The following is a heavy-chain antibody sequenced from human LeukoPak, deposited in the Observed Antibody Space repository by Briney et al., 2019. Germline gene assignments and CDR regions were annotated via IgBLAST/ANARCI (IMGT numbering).Heavy chain of an antibody. V-gene: IGHV3-11*04. D-gene: IGHD2-2*01. J-gene: IGHJ2*01. CDR2: ITNSGTTI. CDR1: GFSFVNHW. CDR3: ARDQVAVVSAAKSGYWYFDL. Sequence: GGSLRLSCAASGFSFVNHWMSWVRQAPGKGLEWVSYITNSGTTIYYADSVKGRFTISRDNAKNSLYLQMNSLRAEDTAVYYCARDQVAVVSAAKSGYWYFDLWGRGTLVTVSS.